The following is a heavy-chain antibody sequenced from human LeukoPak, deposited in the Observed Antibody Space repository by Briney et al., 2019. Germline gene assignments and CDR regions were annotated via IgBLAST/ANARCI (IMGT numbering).Heavy chain of an antibody. CDR2: INPKRGGK. D-gene: IGHD6-19*01. J-gene: IGHJ5*02. CDR3: AREKRVAGSRGGFDP. V-gene: IGHV1-2*02. Sequence: ASVTVSFTASVYTFNVYYMYWGRQAPGHGMERMCCINPKRGGKNYAQKFQGRVTMARDTSISSAFMELSRLRSDDTAVYFWAREKRVAGSRGGFDPWGQGTLVTVSS. CDR1: VYTFNVYY.